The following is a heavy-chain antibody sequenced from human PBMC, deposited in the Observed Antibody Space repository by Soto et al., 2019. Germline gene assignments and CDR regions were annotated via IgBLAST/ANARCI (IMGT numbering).Heavy chain of an antibody. J-gene: IGHJ6*02. CDR2: IYPGDSDT. D-gene: IGHD6-6*01. CDR3: ARRGYISSSGFYYYAMDV. Sequence: PVESLKISCNGSGYSITNYWVSWVHQMPWKGLEWMGIIYPGDSDTRYSPSFQGQVTISADKSISTAYLQWSSLKASDTAIYYCARRGYISSSGFYYYAMDVWGQGTTVTVSS. V-gene: IGHV5-51*07. CDR1: GYSITNYW.